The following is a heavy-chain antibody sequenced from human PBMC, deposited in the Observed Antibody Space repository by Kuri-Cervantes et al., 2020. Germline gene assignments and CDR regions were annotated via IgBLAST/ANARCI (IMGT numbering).Heavy chain of an antibody. CDR2: IYYSGST. V-gene: IGHV4-39*07. D-gene: IGHD3-10*01. CDR1: GGSISSSSYY. Sequence: GSLRLSCTVSGGSISSSSYYWGWIRQPPGKGLEWIGSIYYSGSTYYNPSLKSRVTISVDTSKNQFSLKLSSVTAADTAVYYCARGPVYYYGSGSYRGWFDPWGQGTLVTVSS. CDR3: ARGPVYYYGSGSYRGWFDP. J-gene: IGHJ5*02.